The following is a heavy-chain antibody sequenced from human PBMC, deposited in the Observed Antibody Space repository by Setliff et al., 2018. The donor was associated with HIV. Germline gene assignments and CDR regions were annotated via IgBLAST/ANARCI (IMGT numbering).Heavy chain of an antibody. D-gene: IGHD3-16*02. CDR2: IYYSGNT. V-gene: IGHV4-39*01. J-gene: IGHJ4*02. Sequence: SETLSLTCTVSGGSISSSNYYWGWLRQPPGKGREWIGSIYYSGNTYYNPSLKSRVTISVDTSKNQFSLKLSSVTAADTAVYHCARRVILSYGYYFDYWGQGTLVTVSS. CDR3: ARRVILSYGYYFDY. CDR1: GGSISSSNYY.